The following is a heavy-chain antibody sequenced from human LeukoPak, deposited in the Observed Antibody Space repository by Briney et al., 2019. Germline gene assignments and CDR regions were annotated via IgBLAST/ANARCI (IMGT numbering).Heavy chain of an antibody. Sequence: GGSLRLSCAASGFTFDDYAMHWVRQAPGKGLEWVSGISWNSGSIGYADSVKGRFTISRDNAKNSLYLQMNSLRAEDTALYYCAKDQGYYYDSSGYFDYWGQGTLVTVSS. V-gene: IGHV3-9*01. J-gene: IGHJ4*02. CDR2: ISWNSGSI. CDR3: AKDQGYYYDSSGYFDY. CDR1: GFTFDDYA. D-gene: IGHD3-22*01.